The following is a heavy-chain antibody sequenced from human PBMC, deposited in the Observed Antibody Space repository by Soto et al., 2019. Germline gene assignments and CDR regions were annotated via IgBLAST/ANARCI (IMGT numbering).Heavy chain of an antibody. CDR2: ISAYNGNT. Sequence: QVQLVQSGGEEKKPGASVKVSCKASGDTFTRYGISWVRQAPGQGLEWMGWISAYNGNTNYAQKLQGRVTMTTDTSTSTAYMELRSLRSDDTAVYYCARGVEGLYYYDSSGYENWGQGTLVTVAS. J-gene: IGHJ4*02. D-gene: IGHD3-22*01. V-gene: IGHV1-18*01. CDR1: GDTFTRYG. CDR3: ARGVEGLYYYDSSGYEN.